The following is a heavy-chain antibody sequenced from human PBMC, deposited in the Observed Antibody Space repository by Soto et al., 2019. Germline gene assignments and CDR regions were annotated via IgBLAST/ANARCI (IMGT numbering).Heavy chain of an antibody. CDR3: ARATSMRYYYYGMDV. CDR1: GFTFSSYA. CDR2: ISYDGSNK. J-gene: IGHJ6*02. V-gene: IGHV3-30-3*01. Sequence: QVQLVESGGGVVQPGRSLRLSCAASGFTFSSYAMHWVRQAPGKGLEWVAVISYDGSNKYYADSVKGRFTISRDNSKNTLYLQMNSLRAEDTAVYYCARATSMRYYYYGMDVWGQGTTVTVSS. D-gene: IGHD3-22*01.